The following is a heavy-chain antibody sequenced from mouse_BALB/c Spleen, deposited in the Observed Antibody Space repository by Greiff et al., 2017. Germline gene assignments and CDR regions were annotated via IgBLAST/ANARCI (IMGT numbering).Heavy chain of an antibody. CDR2: ISSGGGST. V-gene: IGHV5-12-1*01. D-gene: IGHD2-2*01. CDR3: GRGYDGVDY. Sequence: EVQGVESGGGLVKPGGSLKLSCAASGFAFSSYDMSWVRQTPEKRLEWVAYISSGGGSTYYPDTVKGRYTISRDNAKNTLYLQMSSLKSEDTAMYYCGRGYDGVDYWGQGTTLTVSS. CDR1: GFAFSSYD. J-gene: IGHJ2*01.